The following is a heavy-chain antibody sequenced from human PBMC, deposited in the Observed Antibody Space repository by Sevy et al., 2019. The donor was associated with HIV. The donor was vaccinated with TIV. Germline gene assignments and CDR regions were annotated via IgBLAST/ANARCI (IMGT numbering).Heavy chain of an antibody. CDR1: GGSISSYY. CDR3: XXXXXXXXYNGMDV. V-gene: IGHV4-59*03. J-gene: IGHJ6*02. Sequence: SETLSLTCTVSGGSISSYYWSWIRQPPGKGLEWIGYIYYSGSTNYNPSLKSRVNISVDTSKNQFSLKLSPVTAADPXXXXXXXXXXXXXYNGMDVWGQGTTVTVSS. CDR2: IYYSGST.